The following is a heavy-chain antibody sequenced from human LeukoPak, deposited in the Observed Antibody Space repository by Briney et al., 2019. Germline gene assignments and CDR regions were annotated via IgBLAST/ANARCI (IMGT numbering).Heavy chain of an antibody. D-gene: IGHD3-10*01. CDR2: IYYSVST. J-gene: IGHJ5*02. CDR1: GDPVASGGYY. Sequence: PSETLSLTCTVSGDPVASGGYYWNWIRQPPGKGLEWIGYIYYSVSTNYNLSLKSRVTISADTSENQFSLKLTSVTAADTAVYYCARGGRGRNWFDPWGQGTLVTVSS. CDR3: ARGGRGRNWFDP. V-gene: IGHV4-61*08.